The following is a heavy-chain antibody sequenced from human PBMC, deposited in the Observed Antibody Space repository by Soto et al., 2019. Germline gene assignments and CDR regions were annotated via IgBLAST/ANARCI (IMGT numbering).Heavy chain of an antibody. CDR1: GYTFTDFY. CDR3: ARNVNSGLDY. Sequence: QVQLVQSGAEVKKPGASVKVSCKTSGYTFTDFYMHWVRQAPGQGLEWMGWINPNSGGTKYAQNFQGWVTMTRDTSISTAYMELSRLRSDDTAVYYCARNVNSGLDYWGQGSLVTVSS. D-gene: IGHD1-26*01. CDR2: INPNSGGT. V-gene: IGHV1-2*04. J-gene: IGHJ4*02.